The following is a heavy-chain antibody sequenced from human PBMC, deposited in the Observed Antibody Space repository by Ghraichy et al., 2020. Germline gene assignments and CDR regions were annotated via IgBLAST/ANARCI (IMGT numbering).Heavy chain of an antibody. CDR1: GFTFSSYG. J-gene: IGHJ4*02. V-gene: IGHV3-30*18. CDR2: ISYDGSNK. D-gene: IGHD2-15*01. CDR3: AKDRDIVVVVAATGGGFDY. Sequence: GGSLRLSCAASGFTFSSYGMHWVRQAPGKGLEWVAVISYDGSNKYYADSVKGRFTISRDNSKNTLYLQMNSLRAEDTAVYYCAKDRDIVVVVAATGGGFDYWGQGTLVTVSS.